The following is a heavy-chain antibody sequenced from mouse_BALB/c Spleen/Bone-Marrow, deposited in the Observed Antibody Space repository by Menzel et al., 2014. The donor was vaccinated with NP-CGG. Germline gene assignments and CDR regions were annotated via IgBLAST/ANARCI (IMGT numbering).Heavy chain of an antibody. CDR1: GFDFSSYW. CDR2: INPDSSTI. D-gene: IGHD1-2*01. V-gene: IGHV4-1*02. Sequence: EVQVVESGGGLVQPGGSLKLSCAASGFDFSSYWMTWVRQAPGKGLEWIGEINPDSSTINYTPSLKDKFIISRDNAKNTLYLQMSKLRAEDTALYDCAKNYYDGYVAYWGQGTLVAVSA. J-gene: IGHJ3*01. CDR3: AKNYYDGYVAY.